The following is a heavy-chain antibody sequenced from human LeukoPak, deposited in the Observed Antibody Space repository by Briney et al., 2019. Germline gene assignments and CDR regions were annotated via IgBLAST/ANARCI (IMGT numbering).Heavy chain of an antibody. CDR3: GGAYDSSGYLLFDY. V-gene: IGHV3-23*01. CDR2: ISGSGSST. D-gene: IGHD3-22*01. J-gene: IGHJ4*02. Sequence: PGGSLRLSCAASGFTFKIYSMNWVRQAPGKGLEWVSAISGSGSSTYYADSVKGRFTISRDNSKNTLYLQMNSLRAEDTAVYYCGGAYDSSGYLLFDYWGQGTLVTVSS. CDR1: GFTFKIYS.